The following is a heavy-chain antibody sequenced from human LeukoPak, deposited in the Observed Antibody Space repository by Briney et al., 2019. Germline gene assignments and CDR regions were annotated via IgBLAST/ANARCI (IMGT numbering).Heavy chain of an antibody. D-gene: IGHD6-13*01. CDR3: ARDQIAAGLNWFDP. V-gene: IGHV1-18*01. Sequence: ASVKVSCKASGYTFTCYGISWVRQAPGQGLEWMGWISAYNGNTNYAQKLQGRVTMTTDTSTSTAYMELRSLRSDDTAVYYCARDQIAAGLNWFDPWGQGTLVTVSS. CDR2: ISAYNGNT. J-gene: IGHJ5*02. CDR1: GYTFTCYG.